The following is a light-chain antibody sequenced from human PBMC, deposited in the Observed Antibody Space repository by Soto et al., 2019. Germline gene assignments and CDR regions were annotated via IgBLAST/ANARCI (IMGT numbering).Light chain of an antibody. CDR2: AAF. J-gene: IGKJ1*01. CDR3: EQSYSPPRT. Sequence: DIEMTQSPSSLSASVGDRVTITCRASQSISTSLNWYQQKPGKAPKLLISAAFTLRGGVPSRFSRRAFGTDFTLTITSLQLEDSATYFCEQSYSPPRTFGRGTRVDIK. V-gene: IGKV1-39*01. CDR1: QSISTS.